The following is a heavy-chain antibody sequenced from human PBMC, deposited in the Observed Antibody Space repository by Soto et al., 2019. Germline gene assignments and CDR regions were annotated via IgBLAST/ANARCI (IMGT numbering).Heavy chain of an antibody. D-gene: IGHD6-19*01. CDR1: GFTFSSYD. CDR3: VRMYSSGWYDF. V-gene: IGHV3-13*01. Sequence: EVQLVESGGGLVQPGGSLRLSCAASGFTFSSYDMHWVRQAPGKRLEWVSIIDTAGDTYYPGSVKGRFTISRENANNSLYLQMNSLRAGDTAIYYCVRMYSSGWYDFWGQGTVVTVSS. J-gene: IGHJ5*01. CDR2: IDTAGDT.